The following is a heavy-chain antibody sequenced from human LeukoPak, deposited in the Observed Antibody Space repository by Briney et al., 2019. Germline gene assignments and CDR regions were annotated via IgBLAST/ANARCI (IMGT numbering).Heavy chain of an antibody. CDR1: GYTFTSYG. D-gene: IGHD2-2*01. CDR2: ISAYNGNT. CDR3: ARSSSVVPAAMTSSSWNY. J-gene: IGHJ4*02. V-gene: IGHV1-18*01. Sequence: EASVKVSCEASGYTFTSYGISWVRQAPGQGLEWMGWISAYNGNTNYAQKLQGRVTMTTDTSTSTAYMELRSLRSDDTAVYYCARSSSVVPAAMTSSSWNYWGQGTLVTVSS.